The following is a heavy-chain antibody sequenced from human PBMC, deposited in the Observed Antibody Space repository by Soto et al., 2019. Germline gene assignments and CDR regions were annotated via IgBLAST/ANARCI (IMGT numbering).Heavy chain of an antibody. D-gene: IGHD2-8*01. V-gene: IGHV1-18*04. J-gene: IGHJ6*02. CDR1: GYTFTSYG. Sequence: ASVKVSCKASGYTFTSYGISWVRQAPGQGLEWMGWISAYNGNTNYAQKLQGRVTMTTDTSTSTAYMELRSLRSDDTAVYYCARVSGYCNNGVCRLYYYYGMDVWGQGTTVTVSS. CDR2: ISAYNGNT. CDR3: ARVSGYCNNGVCRLYYYYGMDV.